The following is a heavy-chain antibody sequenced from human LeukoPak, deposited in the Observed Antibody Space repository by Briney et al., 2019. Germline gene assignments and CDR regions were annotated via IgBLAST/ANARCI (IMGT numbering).Heavy chain of an antibody. CDR3: ARQTGSGLFILP. J-gene: IGHJ4*02. CDR1: GVSISSSNSY. D-gene: IGHD3/OR15-3a*01. Sequence: PSETLSLTCTVSGVSISSSNSYWGWIRQPPGKGLEWIGSIYYSGNTYYNASLKSQVSISIDTSKNQFSLRLTSVTAADTAVYYCARQTGSGLFILPGGQGTLVTVPS. CDR2: IYYSGNT. V-gene: IGHV4-39*01.